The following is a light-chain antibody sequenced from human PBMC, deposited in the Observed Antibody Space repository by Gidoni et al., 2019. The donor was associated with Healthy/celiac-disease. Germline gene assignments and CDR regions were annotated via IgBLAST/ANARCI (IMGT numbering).Light chain of an antibody. J-gene: IGLJ1*01. Sequence: QSALTQPASVSGLPGQSITISCTGTSSDVGGYNYVSWYQQHPGKAPKLMIYDVSNRPSGVSNRFSGSKSGNTASLTISGLQAEDEADYYCSSYTSSSTLYVFGTGTKVTVL. CDR2: DVS. CDR3: SSYTSSSTLYV. CDR1: SSDVGGYNY. V-gene: IGLV2-14*01.